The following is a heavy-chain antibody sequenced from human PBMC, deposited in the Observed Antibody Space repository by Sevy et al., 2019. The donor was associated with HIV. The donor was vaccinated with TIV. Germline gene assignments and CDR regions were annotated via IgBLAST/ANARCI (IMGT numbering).Heavy chain of an antibody. J-gene: IGHJ4*02. Sequence: GESLKISCAASGFTFDDYGMSWVRQAPGKGLEWVSGINWNGGSTGYADSVKGRFTISRDNAKNSLYLQMNSLGAEDTALYYCAREGQITMVRGVASPLDYWGQGTLVTVSS. CDR2: INWNGGST. V-gene: IGHV3-20*04. D-gene: IGHD3-10*01. CDR1: GFTFDDYG. CDR3: AREGQITMVRGVASPLDY.